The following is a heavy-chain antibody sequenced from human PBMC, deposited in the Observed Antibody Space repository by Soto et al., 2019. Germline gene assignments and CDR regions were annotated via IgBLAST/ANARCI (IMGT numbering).Heavy chain of an antibody. V-gene: IGHV3-11*01. J-gene: IGHJ6*02. Sequence: GGSLRLSCAASGFTFSDYYMSWIRQAPGKGLEWVSYISSSGSTIYYADSVKGRFTISRDNAKNSLYLQMNSLRAEDTAVYYCAAYYDILTGYSRYYYGMDVWGQGTTVTVSS. D-gene: IGHD3-9*01. CDR3: AAYYDILTGYSRYYYGMDV. CDR2: ISSSGSTI. CDR1: GFTFSDYY.